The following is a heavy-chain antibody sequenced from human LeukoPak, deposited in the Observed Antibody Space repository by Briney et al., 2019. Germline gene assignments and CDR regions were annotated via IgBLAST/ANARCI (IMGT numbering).Heavy chain of an antibody. J-gene: IGHJ4*02. V-gene: IGHV4-38-2*02. D-gene: IGHD4-11*01. CDR1: GYSISSGYY. CDR3: ARWVTTVG. CDR2: IYHSGST. Sequence: SETLSLTCTVSGYSISSGYYWGWIRQPPGKGLEWIGSIYHSGSTYYNPSLKSRVTISVDTSKNQFSLKLSSVTAADTAVYYCARWVTTVGWGQGTLVTVSS.